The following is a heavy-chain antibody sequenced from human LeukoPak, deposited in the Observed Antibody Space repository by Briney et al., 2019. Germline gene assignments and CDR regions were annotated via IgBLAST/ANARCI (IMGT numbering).Heavy chain of an antibody. J-gene: IGHJ6*03. CDR3: ARGGNDFWSGYSVNYYMDV. V-gene: IGHV1-2*02. CDR1: GYTFTSYY. CDR2: INPNSGGT. D-gene: IGHD3-3*01. Sequence: ASVKVSCKASGYTFTSYYMHWVRQAPGQGLEWMGWINPNSGGTNYAQKFQGRGTMTRDTSISTAYMELSRLRSDDTAVYYCARGGNDFWSGYSVNYYMDVWGKGTTVTVSS.